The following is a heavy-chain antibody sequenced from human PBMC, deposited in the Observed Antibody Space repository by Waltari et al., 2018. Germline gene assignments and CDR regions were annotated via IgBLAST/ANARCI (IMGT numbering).Heavy chain of an antibody. D-gene: IGHD2-15*01. CDR1: GYTFTSYG. CDR2: ISAYNGNT. V-gene: IGHV1-18*01. CDR3: ARDRVRYCSGGSCYGMDV. Sequence: QVQLVQSGAEVKKPGASVKVSCKASGYTFTSYGISWVRQAPGHGLEWMGWISAYNGNTNYAQKLQGRVTMTTDTSTSTAYMELRSLRSDDTAVYYCARDRVRYCSGGSCYGMDVWGQGTTVTVSS. J-gene: IGHJ6*02.